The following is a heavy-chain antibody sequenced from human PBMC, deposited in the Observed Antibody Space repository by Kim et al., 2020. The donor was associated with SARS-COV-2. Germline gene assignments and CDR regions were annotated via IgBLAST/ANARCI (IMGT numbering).Heavy chain of an antibody. J-gene: IGHJ4*02. CDR1: GYSFNTYW. CDR3: ARIISGTTKTGYFDY. CDR2: VHPGDSNI. D-gene: IGHD1-20*01. V-gene: IGHV5-51*01. Sequence: GESLKISCEGSGYSFNTYWIGWVRRMPGKGLEWMGIVHPGDSNISYNPSFQGQVTISADKSVNTAYLQWGGLRASDTAMYYCARIISGTTKTGYFDYWGQGTLDTVSS.